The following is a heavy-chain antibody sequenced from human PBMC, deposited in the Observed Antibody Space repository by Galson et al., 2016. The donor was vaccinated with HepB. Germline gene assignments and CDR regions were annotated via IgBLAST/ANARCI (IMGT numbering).Heavy chain of an antibody. CDR3: ARQHGRWLQLGPRGQYYFDY. V-gene: IGHV5-51*01. CDR2: IYPGDSDT. CDR1: GYSFTTYW. J-gene: IGHJ4*02. D-gene: IGHD5-24*01. Sequence: QSGAEVKEPGDSLKISCKGSGYSFTTYWIGWVRQMPGKGLEWMGIIYPGDSDTRYSPSFQGQVTISADKSISTAYLQWSGLKASDTGLYYCARQHGRWLQLGPRGQYYFDYWGQGTQVTVSA.